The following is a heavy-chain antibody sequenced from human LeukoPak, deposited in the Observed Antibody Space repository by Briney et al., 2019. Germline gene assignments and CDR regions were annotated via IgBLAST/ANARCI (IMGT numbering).Heavy chain of an antibody. CDR1: GFTFSSYG. J-gene: IGHJ5*02. D-gene: IGHD4-17*01. CDR3: ATYDYGDYLELRFDP. Sequence: GGSLRLSCAASGFTFSSYGMHWVRQAPGKGLEWVAFIRYDGSNKYYADSVEGRFTISRDNSKNTLYLQMNSLRAEDTAVYYCATYDYGDYLELRFDPWGQGTLVTVSS. CDR2: IRYDGSNK. V-gene: IGHV3-30*02.